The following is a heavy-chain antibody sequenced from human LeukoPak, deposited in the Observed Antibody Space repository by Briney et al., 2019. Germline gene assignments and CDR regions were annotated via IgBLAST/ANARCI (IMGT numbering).Heavy chain of an antibody. CDR3: AKPMGYCSGGSCYSFDY. D-gene: IGHD2-15*01. CDR2: ISYDGSTK. Sequence: GGSLRLSCAASGFTFSSYGMHWVRQAPGKGLEWVAVISYDGSTKDYADSVKGRFTISRDNSKNTLYLQMNSLRPEDTAVYYCAKPMGYCSGGSCYSFDYWGQGTLVTASS. CDR1: GFTFSSYG. V-gene: IGHV3-30*18. J-gene: IGHJ4*02.